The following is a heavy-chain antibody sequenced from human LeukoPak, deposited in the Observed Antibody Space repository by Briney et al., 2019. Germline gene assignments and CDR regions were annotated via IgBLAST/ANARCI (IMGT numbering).Heavy chain of an antibody. V-gene: IGHV3-21*01. CDR1: GFTFSSYS. Sequence: PGGSLRLSCAASGFTFSSYSMNWVRQAPGKGLEWVSSISSSSSYIYYADSVKGRFTISRDNAKNSLYLQMNSLRAEDTAVYYCARDLPTYSSSWYYYYYGMDVWGQGTTVTVSS. CDR2: ISSSSSYI. J-gene: IGHJ6*02. CDR3: ARDLPTYSSSWYYYYYGMDV. D-gene: IGHD6-13*01.